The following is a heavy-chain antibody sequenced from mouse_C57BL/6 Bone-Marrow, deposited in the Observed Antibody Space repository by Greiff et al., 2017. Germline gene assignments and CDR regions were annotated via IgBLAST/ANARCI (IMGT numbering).Heavy chain of an antibody. V-gene: IGHV1-54*01. J-gene: IGHJ3*01. D-gene: IGHD3-2*02. CDR1: GYAFTNYL. CDR2: INPGSGGT. CDR3: ARESAQATFAY. Sequence: QVQLQQSGAELVRPGTSVKVSCKASGYAFTNYLIEWVKQRPGQGLEWIGVINPGSGGTNYNEKFKGKATLTADKSSSTAYMQLSSLTSEDSAVYFCARESAQATFAYWGQGTLVTVSA.